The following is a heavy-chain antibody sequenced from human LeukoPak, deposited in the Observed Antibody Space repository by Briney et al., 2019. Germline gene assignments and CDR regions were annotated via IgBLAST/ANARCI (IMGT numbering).Heavy chain of an antibody. CDR3: ARGWSCCWYRNDY. V-gene: IGHV4-59*01. D-gene: IGHD3-3*01. Sequence: PSETLSLTCTVSGGSLSRYYWSWIRQPPGKGLEWIGYIYYRGSTQNVPAIMSRVTISVDTSKNQYSLKLSSVTAADTAVYYCARGWSCCWYRNDYWGQGTLVTVSS. J-gene: IGHJ4*02. CDR2: IYYRGST. CDR1: GGSLSRYY.